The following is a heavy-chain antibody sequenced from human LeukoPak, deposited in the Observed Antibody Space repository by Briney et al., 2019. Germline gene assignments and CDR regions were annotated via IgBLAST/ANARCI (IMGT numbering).Heavy chain of an antibody. D-gene: IGHD2-2*01. J-gene: IGHJ5*02. CDR1: GGSFSGYY. V-gene: IGHV4-34*01. CDR3: ASRKPLPAATNWFDP. CDR2: INHSGST. Sequence: PSETLSLTCAVYGGSFSGYYWSWIRQPPGKGLEWIGEINHSGSTNYNPSLKSRVTISVDTSKNQFSLKLSSVTAADTAVYYCASRKPLPAATNWFDPWGQGTLVTVSS.